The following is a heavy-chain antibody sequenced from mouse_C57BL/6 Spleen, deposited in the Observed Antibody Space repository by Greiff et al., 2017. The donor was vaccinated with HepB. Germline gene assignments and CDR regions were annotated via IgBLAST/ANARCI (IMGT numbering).Heavy chain of an antibody. V-gene: IGHV1-80*01. Sequence: VQLQQSGAELVKPGASVKISCKASGYAFSSYWMNWVKQRPGKGLEWIGQIYPGDGDTNYNGKFKGKATLTADKSSSTAYMQLSSLTSEDSAVYVCAREADWDGYFDVWGTGTTVTVSS. CDR1: GYAFSSYW. D-gene: IGHD4-1*01. CDR2: IYPGDGDT. CDR3: AREADWDGYFDV. J-gene: IGHJ1*03.